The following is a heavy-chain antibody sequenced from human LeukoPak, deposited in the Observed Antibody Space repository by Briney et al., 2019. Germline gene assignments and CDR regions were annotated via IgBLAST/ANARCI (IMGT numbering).Heavy chain of an antibody. Sequence: PGKSLRLSCAASGFTFNNYGMHWVRQAPGKGLEWVPVISYDGRNIHYPDSVKGRFTISRDISTDTLWLQMDSLRTKDTAVYYCAKGPLRGTAAAIDYWGQGTLVTVSS. D-gene: IGHD2-2*01. CDR2: ISYDGRNI. J-gene: IGHJ4*02. CDR1: GFTFNNYG. CDR3: AKGPLRGTAAAIDY. V-gene: IGHV3-30*18.